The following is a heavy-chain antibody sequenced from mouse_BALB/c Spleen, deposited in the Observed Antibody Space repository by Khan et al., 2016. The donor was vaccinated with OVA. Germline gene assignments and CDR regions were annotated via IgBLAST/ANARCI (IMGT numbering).Heavy chain of an antibody. V-gene: IGHV1-20*02. CDR3: ARKNVSDFDY. Sequence: MQLEESGPELVKPGASVKISCKASGYSFTGYFMNWVMQSHGKSLEWIGRINPHIGETFYNQKFKGKATLTVDESSSTAHMELRSLASEDSAVYYCARKNVSDFDYWGKGTTLTVSS. CDR1: GYSFTGYF. CDR2: INPHIGET. J-gene: IGHJ2*01.